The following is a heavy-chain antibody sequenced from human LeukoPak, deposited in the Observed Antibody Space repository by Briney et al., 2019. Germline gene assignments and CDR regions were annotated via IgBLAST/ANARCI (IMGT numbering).Heavy chain of an antibody. D-gene: IGHD6-25*01. CDR3: ARGLSSDYDAFDI. CDR2: ISDSPDIT. J-gene: IGHJ3*02. V-gene: IGHV3-23*01. CDR1: GFTFSSYA. Sequence: GGSLRLSCVASGFTFSSYAMNWVRQAPGKGLEWLSLISDSPDITYYTDSVKGRFTISRSNSNNTVYLQMNNLRAEDTALYHCARGLSSDYDAFDIWGQGTMVTVSS.